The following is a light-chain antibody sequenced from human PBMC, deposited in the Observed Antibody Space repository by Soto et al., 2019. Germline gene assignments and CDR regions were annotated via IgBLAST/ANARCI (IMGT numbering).Light chain of an antibody. CDR2: KAS. J-gene: IGKJ1*01. CDR1: QCITDW. CDR3: QYWDDYSWT. Sequence: DIQMTQSPSTLSASVADRVTSTCRASQCITDWLAWYQQKPGKAPKFLIYKASNLEGGVPSRFSGSGSGTEFTLTISSVQPDDFATYYCQYWDDYSWTFGQGTKVEIK. V-gene: IGKV1-5*03.